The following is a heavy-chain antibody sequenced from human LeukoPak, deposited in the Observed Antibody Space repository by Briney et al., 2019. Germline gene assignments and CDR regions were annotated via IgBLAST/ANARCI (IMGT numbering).Heavy chain of an antibody. CDR3: ARDQEGFDY. CDR2: IYYSGST. V-gene: IGHV4-59*01. Sequence: SETLSLTCTVSGGSISSYYWSWIRQPPGKGLEWIGYIYYSGSTNYNPSLKSRVTISVDTSTSTVHMELSGLTSEDTAVYYCARDQEGFDYWGQGTLVTVSS. CDR1: GGSISSYY. J-gene: IGHJ4*02.